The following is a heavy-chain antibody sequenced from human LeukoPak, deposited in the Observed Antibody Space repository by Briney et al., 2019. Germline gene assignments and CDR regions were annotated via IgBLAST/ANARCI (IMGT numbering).Heavy chain of an antibody. J-gene: IGHJ4*02. D-gene: IGHD4-17*01. CDR3: ARDRDYGDRGYFDY. CDR2: IYYSGST. CDR1: GGSISSYY. V-gene: IGHV4-59*01. Sequence: SETLSLTCTVSGGSISSYYWSWIRQPPGKGLEWIGYIYYSGSTNYNPSLKSRVTISVDTSKNQFSLKLSSVTAADTAVYYCARDRDYGDRGYFDYWGQGTLVTVSS.